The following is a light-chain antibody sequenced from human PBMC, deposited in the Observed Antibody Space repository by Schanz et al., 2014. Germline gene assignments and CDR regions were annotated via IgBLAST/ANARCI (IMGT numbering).Light chain of an antibody. J-gene: IGKJ1*01. Sequence: EVVLTQSPATLSLAPGEKATLSCRASQRVTSYVAWYQHKNGQAPRLLIYGASRRATGIPDRFSGSGSETDFTLTISRLEPEDFAVYYCQQYGNSPRTFGQGTKVEIK. CDR1: QRVTSY. CDR3: QQYGNSPRT. CDR2: GAS. V-gene: IGKV3-20*01.